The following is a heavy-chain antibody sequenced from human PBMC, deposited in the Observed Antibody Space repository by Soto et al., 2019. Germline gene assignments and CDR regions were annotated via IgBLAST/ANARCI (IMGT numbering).Heavy chain of an antibody. V-gene: IGHV4-39*01. CDR3: ARHELSGGDPENQVTWFDP. J-gene: IGHJ5*02. Sequence: QLQLQESGPGLVKPSETLSLTCTVSGGSISSSSYYWGWIRQPPGKGLEWIGSIYYSGSTYYNPSLKSRVTISVDTSKNQFSLKLSSVTAADTAVYYCARHELSGGDPENQVTWFDPWGQGTLVTVSS. CDR2: IYYSGST. CDR1: GGSISSSSYY. D-gene: IGHD2-21*02.